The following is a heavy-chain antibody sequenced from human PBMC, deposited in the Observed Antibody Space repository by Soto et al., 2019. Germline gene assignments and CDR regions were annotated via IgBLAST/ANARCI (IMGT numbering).Heavy chain of an antibody. CDR1: GGTFSSYA. J-gene: IGHJ4*02. Sequence: ASVKVSCKASGGTFSSYAISWVRQAPGQGLEWMGGIIPIFGTANYAQKFQGRVTITADESTSTAYMELSSLRSEDTAVYYCARARNDYGDYPRGDYFDYWGQGTLVTVSS. CDR2: IIPIFGTA. D-gene: IGHD4-17*01. V-gene: IGHV1-69*13. CDR3: ARARNDYGDYPRGDYFDY.